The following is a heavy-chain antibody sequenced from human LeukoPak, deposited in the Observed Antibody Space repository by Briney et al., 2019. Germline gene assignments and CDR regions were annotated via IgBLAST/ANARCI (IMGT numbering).Heavy chain of an antibody. CDR2: TYYRSKWYN. V-gene: IGHV6-1*01. CDR3: ARRLTQYDCFDP. Sequence: SQTLSLTCAISGDSFSSNSAAWNWIRQSPSRGLEWLGRTYYRSKWYNDYAVSVKSRITVNPDTSKNQFSLHLNSVTPEDTAVYYCARRLTQYDCFDPWGQGILVTVSS. CDR1: GDSFSSNSAA. D-gene: IGHD2-2*01. J-gene: IGHJ5*02.